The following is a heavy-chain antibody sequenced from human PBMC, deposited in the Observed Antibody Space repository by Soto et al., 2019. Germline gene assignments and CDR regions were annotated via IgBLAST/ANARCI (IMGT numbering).Heavy chain of an antibody. V-gene: IGHV3-30*18. Sequence: QVQLVESGRGVVQPGRSLRLSCAASGFTFSSYGMHWVRQAPGKGLEWVAVISYDGSNKYYADSVKGRFTISRDNSKNTLYLQMNSLRAEDTAVYYCAKEHTVTTRPPLGYWGQGTMVTVSS. J-gene: IGHJ4*02. D-gene: IGHD4-17*01. CDR1: GFTFSSYG. CDR2: ISYDGSNK. CDR3: AKEHTVTTRPPLGY.